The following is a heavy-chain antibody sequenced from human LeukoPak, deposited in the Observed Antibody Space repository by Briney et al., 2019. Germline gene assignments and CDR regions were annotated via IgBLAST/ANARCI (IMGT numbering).Heavy chain of an antibody. CDR3: ARGSGSYRAPFDY. J-gene: IGHJ4*02. D-gene: IGHD3-10*01. CDR1: GGTFSSYA. CDR2: IIPIFGTA. Sequence: ASVKVSCKASGGTFSSYAIRWVRQAPGQGLEWMGGIIPIFGTANYAQKFQGRVTITADESTSTAYMELSSLRSEDTAVYYCARGSGSYRAPFDYWGQGTLVTVSS. V-gene: IGHV1-69*13.